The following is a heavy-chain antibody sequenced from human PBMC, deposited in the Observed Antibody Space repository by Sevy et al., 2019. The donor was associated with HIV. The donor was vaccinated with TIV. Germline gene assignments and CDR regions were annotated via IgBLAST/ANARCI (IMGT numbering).Heavy chain of an antibody. Sequence: ASVKVSCKVSGYTLSELSIHWVRQAPGKGPEWMGGFDPEDGEISCVQKFQGRVTMTEDTSTDTAYMDLSSLRSDDTAVYYCAADSRHLSYDFWSGTTAFDIWGQGTMVTVSS. CDR1: GYTLSELS. CDR2: FDPEDGEI. CDR3: AADSRHLSYDFWSGTTAFDI. J-gene: IGHJ3*02. D-gene: IGHD3-3*01. V-gene: IGHV1-24*01.